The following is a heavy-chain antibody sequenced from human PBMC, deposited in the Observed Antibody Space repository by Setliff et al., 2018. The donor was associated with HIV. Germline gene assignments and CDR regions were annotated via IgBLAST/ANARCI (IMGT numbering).Heavy chain of an antibody. J-gene: IGHJ3*02. V-gene: IGHV1-3*01. D-gene: IGHD6-19*01. CDR3: AGSGAVAALWAFDI. CDR2: INAGNGNT. CDR1: GYTFTSYA. Sequence: ASVKVSCKASGYTFTSYAMHWVRQAPGQRLEWMGWINAGNGNTKYSQKFQGRVTITRDTSASTAYTELSSLRSEDTAVYYCAGSGAVAALWAFDIWGQGTMVTVS.